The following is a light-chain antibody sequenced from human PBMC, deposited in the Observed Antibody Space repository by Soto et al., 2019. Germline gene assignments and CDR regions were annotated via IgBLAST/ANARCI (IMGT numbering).Light chain of an antibody. CDR2: YVD. Sequence: SVLTQPASVSGSPGQSITISCTGTSRDVGAYDYVSWYLQYPDKAPQLLIYYVDHRPSGVSSRFSGSKSGNTASLTISGLQAEDEGDYYCCSYADGSIYFFGTGTKVTV. CDR3: CSYADGSIYF. J-gene: IGLJ1*01. CDR1: SRDVGAYDY. V-gene: IGLV2-14*03.